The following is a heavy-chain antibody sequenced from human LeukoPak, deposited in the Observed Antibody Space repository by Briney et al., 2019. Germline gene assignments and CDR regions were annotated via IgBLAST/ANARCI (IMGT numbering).Heavy chain of an antibody. D-gene: IGHD3-10*01. V-gene: IGHV3-30*04. Sequence: GGSLRLSCAASGFTFSIYAMHGVRQAPGKGLEWVAVISYDGSNKYYADSVKSRFTISRDNSKNTLYLQMNSLRAEDTAVYYCARDSHYYGSGDVWGKGTTVTVSS. CDR2: ISYDGSNK. CDR3: ARDSHYYGSGDV. J-gene: IGHJ6*04. CDR1: GFTFSIYA.